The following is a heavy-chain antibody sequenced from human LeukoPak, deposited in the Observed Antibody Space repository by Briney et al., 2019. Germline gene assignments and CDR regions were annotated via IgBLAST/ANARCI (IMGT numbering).Heavy chain of an antibody. Sequence: ASVKVSCKASGYTFTGYYMHWVRQAPGQGLEWMGRINPNGGGTNYAQKFQGRVTMTRDTSISTAYMELSRLRSDDTAMYYCARDIGGYCSRSSCLANWFDPWGQGTLVTVSS. J-gene: IGHJ5*02. D-gene: IGHD2-2*01. CDR2: INPNGGGT. CDR1: GYTFTGYY. CDR3: ARDIGGYCSRSSCLANWFDP. V-gene: IGHV1-2*06.